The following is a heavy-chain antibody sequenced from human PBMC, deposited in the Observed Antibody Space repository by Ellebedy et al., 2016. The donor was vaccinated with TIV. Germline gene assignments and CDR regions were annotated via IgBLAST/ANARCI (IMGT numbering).Heavy chain of an antibody. J-gene: IGHJ2*01. CDR2: IYHSGNT. Sequence: MPGGSLRLSCTVSGGSVSTTNFYLGWVRQPPGKGLEWIGNIYHSGNTYYNPSLKNRVTISVDTSQNQFSLRLTSVPAADTAVYYCARLRHYGGDSVWFFDLWGRGTLVTVSS. V-gene: IGHV4-39*07. CDR3: ARLRHYGGDSVWFFDL. CDR1: GGSVSTTNFY. D-gene: IGHD4-23*01.